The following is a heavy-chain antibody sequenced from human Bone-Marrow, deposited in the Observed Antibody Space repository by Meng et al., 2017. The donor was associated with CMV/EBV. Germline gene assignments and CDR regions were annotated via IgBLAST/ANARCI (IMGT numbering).Heavy chain of an antibody. Sequence: SVKVSCKASGYTFTDYGISWVRQAPGQGLEWMGGIIPIFGTANYAQKFQGRVTITTDESTSTAYMELSSLRSEDTAVYYCARGGSLDAFDIWGQGTMVTVSS. D-gene: IGHD1-26*01. CDR2: IIPIFGTA. CDR3: ARGGSLDAFDI. V-gene: IGHV1-69*05. CDR1: GYTFTDYG. J-gene: IGHJ3*02.